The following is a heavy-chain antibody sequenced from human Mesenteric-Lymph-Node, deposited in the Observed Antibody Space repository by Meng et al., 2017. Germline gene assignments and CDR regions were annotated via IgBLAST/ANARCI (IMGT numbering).Heavy chain of an antibody. CDR2: ISSSGLFI. D-gene: IGHD2-2*01. V-gene: IGHV3-21*01. CDR3: ARESSTWYVKSFDA. Sequence: GESLKISCAVSGFRFSDYDMNWVRQAPGKGLEWVSSISSSGLFIYYAGSVKGRFTISRDNVNNTLFLEMKSLRADDTVVYYCARESSTWYVKSFDAWGQGTMVTVSS. J-gene: IGHJ3*01. CDR1: GFRFSDYD.